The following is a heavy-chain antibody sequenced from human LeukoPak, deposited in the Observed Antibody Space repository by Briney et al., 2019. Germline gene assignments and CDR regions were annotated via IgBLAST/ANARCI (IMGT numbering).Heavy chain of an antibody. CDR1: GGSISSSNG. CDR2: IYHSGST. V-gene: IGHV4-4*02. J-gene: IGHJ3*02. CDR3: ARPRSQWLGNDAFEI. Sequence: SETLSLTCAVSGGSISSSNGWSWVRQPPGKGLEWIGEIYHSGSTNYNPSLKSRVTISVDKSKNQFSLKLSSVTAADTAVYYCARPRSQWLGNDAFEIWGQGTMVTVSS. D-gene: IGHD6-19*01.